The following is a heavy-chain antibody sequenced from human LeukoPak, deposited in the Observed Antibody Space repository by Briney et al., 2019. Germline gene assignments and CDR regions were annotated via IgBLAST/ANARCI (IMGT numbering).Heavy chain of an antibody. CDR3: ARLSSLANIAARGRTLLDP. D-gene: IGHD6-6*01. CDR1: GGSISSSNW. J-gene: IGHJ5*02. Sequence: PSGTLSLTCAVSGGSISSSNWWSWVRQPPGKGLEWIGEIYHSGSTNYNPSLKSRVTISVGKSKNQFSLKLYSVTAADTAVYYCARLSSLANIAARGRTLLDPWGQGSLVTVSS. V-gene: IGHV4-4*02. CDR2: IYHSGST.